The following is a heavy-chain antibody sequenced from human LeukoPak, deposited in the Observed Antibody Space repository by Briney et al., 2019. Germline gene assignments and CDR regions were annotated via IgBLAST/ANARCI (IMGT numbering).Heavy chain of an antibody. CDR3: ARTTFYYGSGSYYYFDY. Sequence: PSETLSLTCTVSGGSISSSSYYWGWIRQPPGKGLEWIGSIYYSGSTYYNPSLKSRVTISVDTSKNQFSLQLSSVTAADTAVYYCARTTFYYGSGSYYYFDYWGQGTLVTVSS. CDR1: GGSISSSSYY. V-gene: IGHV4-39*07. CDR2: IYYSGST. J-gene: IGHJ4*02. D-gene: IGHD3-10*01.